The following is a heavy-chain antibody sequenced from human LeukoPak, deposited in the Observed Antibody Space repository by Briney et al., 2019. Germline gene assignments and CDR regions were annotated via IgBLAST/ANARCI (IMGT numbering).Heavy chain of an antibody. CDR2: ITSSSSTK. CDR3: ARLRSCGYYYDGMDV. CDR1: GFTFSTYS. D-gene: IGHD2-21*01. V-gene: IGHV3-48*04. Sequence: PGGSLRLSCAASGFTFSTYSMNWVRQAPGKGLEWVSYITSSSSTKYYADSVKGRFTISRDNAKNSLYLQMNSLRAEDTAVYFCARLRSCGYYYDGMDVWGQGTTVIVSS. J-gene: IGHJ6*02.